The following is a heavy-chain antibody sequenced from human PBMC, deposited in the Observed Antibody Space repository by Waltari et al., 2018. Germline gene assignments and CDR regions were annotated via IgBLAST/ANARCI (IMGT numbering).Heavy chain of an antibody. Sequence: QVQLQQWGAGLLKPSETLSLTCAVYGGSFSGYYWSWIRQPPGKGLEWIGEINHSGSTTCNPSRKRRVTISVDPTKNQFSLKLSSVTAADTAVYYCASIYGSGARGFDPWGQGTLVTVSS. J-gene: IGHJ5*02. CDR2: INHSGST. CDR3: ASIYGSGARGFDP. V-gene: IGHV4-34*01. D-gene: IGHD3-10*01. CDR1: GGSFSGYY.